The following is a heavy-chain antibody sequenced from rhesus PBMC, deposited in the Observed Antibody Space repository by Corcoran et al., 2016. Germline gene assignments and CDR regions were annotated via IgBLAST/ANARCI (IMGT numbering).Heavy chain of an antibody. V-gene: IGHV5-2*01. CDR1: VYSSTSSC. Sequence: EVPLVQSGPEVQGPGESLKISFNTSVYSSTSSCISWVRQMPGKGLEWMGAIDPSDSETRYSPAFQGQVTISADKSISTAYLQWSSLKASDSATYYCAKYGSSYPRYFDIWGPGTPSTISS. CDR3: AKYGSSYPRYFDI. CDR2: IDPSDSET. D-gene: IGHD4-29*01. J-gene: IGHJ2*01.